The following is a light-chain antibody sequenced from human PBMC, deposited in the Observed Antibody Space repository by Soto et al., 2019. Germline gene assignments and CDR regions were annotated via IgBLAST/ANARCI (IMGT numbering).Light chain of an antibody. V-gene: IGKV1-5*03. CDR3: QHYNSYSEA. J-gene: IGKJ1*01. CDR2: KAS. Sequence: DIQMTQSPSTLSGSVGDRVTITCRASQTISSWLAWYQQKPGKAPKLLIYKASTLKSGVPSRFSGSGSWTEFTLTISSLQPDDFATYDCQHYNSYSEAFGQWTKVELK. CDR1: QTISSW.